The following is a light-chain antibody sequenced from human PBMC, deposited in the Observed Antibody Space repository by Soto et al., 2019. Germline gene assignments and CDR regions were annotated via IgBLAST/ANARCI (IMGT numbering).Light chain of an antibody. CDR2: DVS. J-gene: IGLJ1*01. V-gene: IGLV2-14*01. CDR1: SSDVGGHNS. Sequence: QSALTQPASVSGSPGQSITISCTGTSSDVGGHNSVSWYRQDPGKAPKLMIYDVSNRSSGVSDRFSGSKSGNTASPTISGLQIEDEADYYCSSFTSSVTYVFGTGTKVTVL. CDR3: SSFTSSVTYV.